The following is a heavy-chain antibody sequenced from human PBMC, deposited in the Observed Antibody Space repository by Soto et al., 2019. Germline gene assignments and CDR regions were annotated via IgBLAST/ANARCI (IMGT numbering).Heavy chain of an antibody. J-gene: IGHJ3*02. D-gene: IGHD2-2*01. CDR2: FDPEDGET. V-gene: IGHV1-24*01. Sequence: ASVKVSCKVSGYTLTELSMHWVRQAPGKGLEWMGGFDPEDGETIYAQKFQGRVTMTEDTSTDTAYMELSSLRSEDTAVYYCATDWTSYRKYAFDIWGQGTMVTVSS. CDR1: GYTLTELS. CDR3: ATDWTSYRKYAFDI.